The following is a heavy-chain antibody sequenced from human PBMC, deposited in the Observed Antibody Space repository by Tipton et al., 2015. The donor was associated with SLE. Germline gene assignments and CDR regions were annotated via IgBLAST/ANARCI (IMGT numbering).Heavy chain of an antibody. CDR1: GFTFNIHA. J-gene: IGHJ4*02. D-gene: IGHD1-26*01. CDR2: ISGGRT. Sequence: SLRLSCAASGFTFNIHAMTWVRQAPGKGLEWVSGISGGRTYFADSVRGRFSISRDNSWNTLYLQMNSLRVEDTAIYYCAKESPWEESWGQGTLVSVSS. V-gene: IGHV3-23*01. CDR3: AKESPWEES.